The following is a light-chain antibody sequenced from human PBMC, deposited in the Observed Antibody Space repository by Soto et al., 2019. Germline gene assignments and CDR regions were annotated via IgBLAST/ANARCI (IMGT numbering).Light chain of an antibody. CDR1: SSNIGVNY. CDR3: AAWDDSLDGPF. CDR2: RNN. Sequence: QSVLTQPPSASGTPGQRVTISCSGSSSNIGVNYVYWYLQLPGTAPKLLIYRNNQRPSGVPDRFSGSKSGTSASLAISGLRSEDEADYYCAAWDDSLDGPFFGTGTKVTVL. V-gene: IGLV1-47*01. J-gene: IGLJ1*01.